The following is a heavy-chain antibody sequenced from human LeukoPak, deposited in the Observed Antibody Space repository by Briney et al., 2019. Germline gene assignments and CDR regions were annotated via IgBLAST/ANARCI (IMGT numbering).Heavy chain of an antibody. CDR3: ARGPKSDSSGYWMDV. D-gene: IGHD3-22*01. CDR2: MNPNSGNT. V-gene: IGHV1-8*03. J-gene: IGHJ6*04. CDR1: GYTFTSYD. Sequence: ASVKVSCKASGYTFTSYDINWVRQATGQGLEWMGWMNPNSGNTGYAQKFQGRVTITRNTSISTAYMELSSLRSEDTAVYYCARGPKSDSSGYWMDVWGKGTTVTVSS.